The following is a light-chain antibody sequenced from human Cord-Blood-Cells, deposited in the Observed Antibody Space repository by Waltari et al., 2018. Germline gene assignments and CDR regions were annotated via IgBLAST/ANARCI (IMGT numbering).Light chain of an antibody. CDR2: AAS. CDR1: QISSSY. CDR3: QQSYSTPFT. J-gene: IGKJ3*01. Sequence: DIQMTQSPYSLSASVGDRVTITCRASQISSSYLNWYQQKPGKAPKILIYAASSLQSGVPSRFSGSGSWTDFTLTISSLQPEDFATYYCQQSYSTPFTFGPGTKVDIK. V-gene: IGKV1-39*01.